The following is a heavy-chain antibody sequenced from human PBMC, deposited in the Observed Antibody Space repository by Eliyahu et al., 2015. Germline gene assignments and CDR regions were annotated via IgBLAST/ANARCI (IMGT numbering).Heavy chain of an antibody. D-gene: IGHD6-13*01. V-gene: IGHV3-30*18. CDR3: AKGRHSSITPTVSPHYFDS. J-gene: IGHJ4*02. Sequence: QVQLVESGGGVVQPGRSLXXSXXASGXXFSXYGMPWVRQAPGKGLEXVAVMSHDGSRQYHADSVKGRFTISRDNSKNTLYLQLNSLRAEDTAVYYCAKGRHSSITPTVSPHYFDSWGQGTLVTVSS. CDR2: MSHDGSRQ. CDR1: GXXFSXYG.